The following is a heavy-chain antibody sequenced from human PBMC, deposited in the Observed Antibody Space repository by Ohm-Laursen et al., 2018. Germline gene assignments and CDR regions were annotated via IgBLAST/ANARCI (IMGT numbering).Heavy chain of an antibody. CDR2: IYYSGST. CDR3: ARVSRRDGYNPLDY. CDR1: GGSISSYY. J-gene: IGHJ4*02. Sequence: SDTLSLTCTVSGGSISSYYWSWIRQPPGKGLEWLGYIYYSGSTNYNPSLKSRVTISVDTSKNQFSLKLSSVTAADTAVYYCARVSRRDGYNPLDYWGQGTLVTGSS. V-gene: IGHV4-59*07. D-gene: IGHD5-24*01.